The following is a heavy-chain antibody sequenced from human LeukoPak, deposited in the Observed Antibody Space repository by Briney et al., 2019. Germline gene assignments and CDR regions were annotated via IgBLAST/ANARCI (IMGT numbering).Heavy chain of an antibody. Sequence: GGSLRLSCAASGFTFSTYSMNWVRQAPGKGLEWVSSISGSSSYKYYAGSVKGRFSISRDNAKNSLYLQMNSLRAEDTAVYYCAGGRTVTTYYYGMDVWGQGTTVTVSS. J-gene: IGHJ6*02. V-gene: IGHV3-21*04. CDR2: ISGSSSYK. CDR1: GFTFSTYS. CDR3: AGGRTVTTYYYGMDV. D-gene: IGHD4-17*01.